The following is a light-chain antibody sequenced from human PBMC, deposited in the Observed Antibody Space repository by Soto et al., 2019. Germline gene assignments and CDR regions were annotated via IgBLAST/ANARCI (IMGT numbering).Light chain of an antibody. J-gene: IGLJ2*01. V-gene: IGLV2-14*01. Sequence: QSVLTQPASVSGSPGQSITISCTGTSGDIGGYNYVSWYQQHPGKAPKLLIYDVTDRPSGVSNRFSGSKSGTTASLTISGLRSEDEAEDYCSSYTTSNTLLFGGGTTLTVL. CDR2: DVT. CDR1: SGDIGGYNY. CDR3: SSYTTSNTLL.